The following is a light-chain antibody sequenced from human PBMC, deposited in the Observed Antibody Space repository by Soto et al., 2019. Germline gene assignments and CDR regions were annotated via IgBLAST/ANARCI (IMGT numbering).Light chain of an antibody. CDR2: EVT. V-gene: IGLV2-14*01. Sequence: QSALTQPASVSGSPGQPITISCTGTSGDIGSYNRVSWYQQHPGKAPKLIIYEVTDRTSGVSNRFSGSKSGNTASLTISGLQAEDEAEYYCSSYTNINTRACVFGTGTKLTVL. CDR1: SGDIGSYNR. J-gene: IGLJ1*01. CDR3: SSYTNINTRACV.